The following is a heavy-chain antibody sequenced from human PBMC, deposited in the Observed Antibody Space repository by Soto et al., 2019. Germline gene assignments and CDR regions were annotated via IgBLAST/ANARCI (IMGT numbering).Heavy chain of an antibody. V-gene: IGHV3-21*01. Sequence: GGSLRLSCAASGFTFSSYSMNWVRQAPGKGLEWVSSISSSSSCIYYADSVKGRFTISRDNAKNSLYLQMNSLRAEDTAVYYCARDPISSWYYFDYWGQGTLVTVSS. J-gene: IGHJ4*02. CDR3: ARDPISSWYYFDY. CDR2: ISSSSSCI. CDR1: GFTFSSYS. D-gene: IGHD6-13*01.